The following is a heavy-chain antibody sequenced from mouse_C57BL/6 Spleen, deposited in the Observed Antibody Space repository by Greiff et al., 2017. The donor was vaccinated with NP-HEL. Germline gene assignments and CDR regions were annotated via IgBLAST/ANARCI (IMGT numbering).Heavy chain of an antibody. Sequence: EVQGVESGGGLVKPGGSLKLSCAASGFTFSSYAMSWVRQTPEKRLEWVATISDGGSYTYYPDNVKGRFTISRDNAKNNLYLQMSHLKSEDTAMYYCARDYYGSSKHYFDYWGQGTTLTVSS. CDR1: GFTFSSYA. J-gene: IGHJ2*01. D-gene: IGHD1-1*01. CDR3: ARDYYGSSKHYFDY. CDR2: ISDGGSYT. V-gene: IGHV5-4*01.